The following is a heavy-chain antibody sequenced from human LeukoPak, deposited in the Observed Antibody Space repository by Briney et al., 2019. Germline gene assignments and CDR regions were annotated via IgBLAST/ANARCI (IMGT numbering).Heavy chain of an antibody. V-gene: IGHV3-66*02. CDR2: IYSGGST. CDR3: ARAGPDYYDSSGYPTWGAFDI. D-gene: IGHD3-22*01. Sequence: GRQAPXKGLEWVSVIYSGGSTYYADSVKGRFTISRDNSKNTLYLQMNSLRAEDTAVYYCARAGPDYYDSSGYPTWGAFDIWGQGTMVTVSS. J-gene: IGHJ3*02.